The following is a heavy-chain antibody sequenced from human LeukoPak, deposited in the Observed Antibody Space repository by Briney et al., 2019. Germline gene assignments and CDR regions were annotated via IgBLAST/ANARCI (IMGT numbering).Heavy chain of an antibody. J-gene: IGHJ4*02. CDR3: ARVGSYGRSKRRNSYYFDY. D-gene: IGHD2-21*01. CDR1: GGSISSSSYY. CDR2: IYYSGST. Sequence: SETLSLTCTVSGGSISSSSYYWGWIRQPPGKGLEWIGSIYYSGSTYYNPSLKSRVTISEDTSKNQFSLKLSSVTAADTAVYYCARVGSYGRSKRRNSYYFDYWGQGTLVTVSS. V-gene: IGHV4-39*07.